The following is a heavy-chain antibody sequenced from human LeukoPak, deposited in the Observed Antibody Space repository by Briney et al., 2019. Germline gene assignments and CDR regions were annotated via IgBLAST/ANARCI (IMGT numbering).Heavy chain of an antibody. D-gene: IGHD6-13*01. J-gene: IGHJ4*02. CDR2: ISYDGSNK. Sequence: HPGGSLRPSCAASGFTFSSYAMHWVRQAPGKGLEWVAVISYDGSNKYYADSVKGRFTISRDNSKNTLYLQMNSLRAEDTAVYYCARWYSSFYFDYWGQGTLVTVSS. CDR1: GFTFSSYA. CDR3: ARWYSSFYFDY. V-gene: IGHV3-30*04.